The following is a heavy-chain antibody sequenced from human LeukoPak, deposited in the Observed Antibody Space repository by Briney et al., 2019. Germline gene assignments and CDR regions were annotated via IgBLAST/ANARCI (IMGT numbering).Heavy chain of an antibody. V-gene: IGHV1-18*01. CDR1: GYTFANFG. D-gene: IGHD2-2*02. Sequence: GASVKVSCKASGYTFANFGITWVRQAPGQGLEWMGWISVYNGYTNYAQNLQGRVTLTTDTSTSTAYMELRSLRSDDTALYYCARTCSSSSCYMVHWGQGTLVTVSS. CDR2: ISVYNGYT. CDR3: ARTCSSSSCYMVH. J-gene: IGHJ4*02.